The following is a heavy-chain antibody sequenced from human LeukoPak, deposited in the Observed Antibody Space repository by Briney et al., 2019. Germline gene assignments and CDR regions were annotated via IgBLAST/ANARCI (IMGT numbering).Heavy chain of an antibody. V-gene: IGHV4-30-4*08. CDR2: IYYSGST. CDR3: ARGGYSYGSSPWFDP. Sequence: SQTLSLTCTVSGGSISSGDYYWSWIRQPPGKGLEWIGYIYYSGSTYYNPSLKSRVTISVDTSKNQFSLKLSSVTAADTAVHYCARGGYSYGSSPWFDPWGQGTLVTVSS. CDR1: GGSISSGDYY. D-gene: IGHD5-18*01. J-gene: IGHJ5*02.